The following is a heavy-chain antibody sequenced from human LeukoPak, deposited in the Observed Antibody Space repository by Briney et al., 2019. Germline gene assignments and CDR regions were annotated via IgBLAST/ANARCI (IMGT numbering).Heavy chain of an antibody. J-gene: IGHJ4*02. CDR3: AREYYYDNSGYYWGY. V-gene: IGHV3-33*01. D-gene: IGHD3-22*01. CDR1: GFTFSSYG. CDR2: IWYDGSNK. Sequence: GRSLRLSCAASGFTFSSYGMHWVRQAPGKGLEWVAVIWYDGSNKYYADSVKGRFTISRDNSKNTLYLQMNSLRAEDTAVYYCAREYYYDNSGYYWGYWGQGTLVTVSS.